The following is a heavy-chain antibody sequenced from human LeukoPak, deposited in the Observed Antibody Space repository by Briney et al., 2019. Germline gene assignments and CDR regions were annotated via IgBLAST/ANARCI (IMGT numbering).Heavy chain of an antibody. CDR3: AKVDRGDYSSSPVPYYNYYMNV. CDR2: ISSSSSLI. Sequence: PGGSLRLSCAASGFTFSYYSMNWVRQAPGRGLEWVSCISSSSSLIFYSDSVRGRFPISRDNAKNLLYLHMNSLRVEDTALYYCAKVDRGDYSSSPVPYYNYYMNVWGKGTTVTVSS. V-gene: IGHV3-21*01. J-gene: IGHJ6*03. CDR1: GFTFSYYS. D-gene: IGHD6-13*01.